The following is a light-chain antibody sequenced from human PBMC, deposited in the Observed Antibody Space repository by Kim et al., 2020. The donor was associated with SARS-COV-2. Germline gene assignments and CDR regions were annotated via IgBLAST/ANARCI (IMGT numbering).Light chain of an antibody. CDR2: QDS. Sequence: SVSPGQTASLTCSGDKLGDKYGCWYQQKPGQSPVVVIYQDSKRPSGIPERFSGSNSGNTATLTISGTQAMDEADYYCQAWDSSTVVFGGGTQLTVL. CDR1: KLGDKY. V-gene: IGLV3-1*01. J-gene: IGLJ2*01. CDR3: QAWDSSTVV.